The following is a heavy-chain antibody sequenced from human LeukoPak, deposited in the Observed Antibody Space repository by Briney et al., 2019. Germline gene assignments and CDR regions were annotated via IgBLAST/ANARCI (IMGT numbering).Heavy chain of an antibody. Sequence: SETLSLTCTVSGGSISSYYWGWIRQPPGKGLEWVGSVYYSGKTFYSPSLESRVTISVDTSKNHFSLRLISVTAADTAMYYCARRGSYGAFDIWGQGTMVTVSS. D-gene: IGHD1-26*01. V-gene: IGHV4-39*02. J-gene: IGHJ3*02. CDR1: GGSISSYY. CDR2: VYYSGKT. CDR3: ARRGSYGAFDI.